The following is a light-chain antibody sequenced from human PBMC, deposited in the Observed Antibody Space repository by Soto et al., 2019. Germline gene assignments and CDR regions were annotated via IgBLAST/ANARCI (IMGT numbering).Light chain of an antibody. Sequence: QSVLTQPPSASGSPGQSVTISCTGTSSDVGAYNYVSWYQQHAGKAPKLVIYEVTKRPSGVPDRCSGSKSANTASLTVSGLQAEAEADYYCSSFASSNTWVFGGGTKLTVL. CDR1: SSDVGAYNY. CDR2: EVT. J-gene: IGLJ3*02. V-gene: IGLV2-8*01. CDR3: SSFASSNTWV.